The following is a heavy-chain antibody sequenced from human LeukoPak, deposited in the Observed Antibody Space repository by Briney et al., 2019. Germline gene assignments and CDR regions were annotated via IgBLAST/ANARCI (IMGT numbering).Heavy chain of an antibody. CDR2: IYSSSIT. Sequence: GGSLRLSCAASGFTVSSNYMSWVRQAPGKGLEWVSVIYSSSITYYADSVKDRFTISRDNSKNTVYLQMNGLRAEDTAVYYCARDLYGEYGYWGQGTLVTVSS. CDR3: ARDLYGEYGY. D-gene: IGHD4-17*01. V-gene: IGHV3-66*01. J-gene: IGHJ4*02. CDR1: GFTVSSNY.